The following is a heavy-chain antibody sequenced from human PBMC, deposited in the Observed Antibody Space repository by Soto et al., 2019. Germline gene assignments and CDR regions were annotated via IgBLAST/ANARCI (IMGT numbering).Heavy chain of an antibody. CDR3: AKCPYYDILTGYSYGMDV. J-gene: IGHJ6*02. V-gene: IGHV1-8*01. CDR2: MNPNSGNT. D-gene: IGHD3-9*01. CDR1: GYTFTSYD. Sequence: QVQLVQSGAEVKKPGASVKVSCKASGYTFTSYDINWVRQATGQGLEWMGWMNPNSGNTGYAQKFQGRVTMTRNTSISTAYMELSSLRSEDTAVYYCAKCPYYDILTGYSYGMDVWGQGTTVTVSS.